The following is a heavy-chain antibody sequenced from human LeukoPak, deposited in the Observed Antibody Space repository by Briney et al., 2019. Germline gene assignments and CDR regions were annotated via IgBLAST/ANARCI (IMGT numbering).Heavy chain of an antibody. Sequence: ASVKVSCKASGYTFTDYYIHWVRQAPGQGLEWMGWINPKSGGTNYAQKFQGRVTMTRDTSISTAYIELSRLGSDDTAVYYCARGRGYNYGHEGSVDFWGQGTLVTVSS. D-gene: IGHD5-18*01. CDR2: INPKSGGT. J-gene: IGHJ4*02. V-gene: IGHV1-2*02. CDR1: GYTFTDYY. CDR3: ARGRGYNYGHEGSVDF.